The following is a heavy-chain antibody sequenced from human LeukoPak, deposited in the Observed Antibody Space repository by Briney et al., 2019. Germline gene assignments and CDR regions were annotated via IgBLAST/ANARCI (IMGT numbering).Heavy chain of an antibody. CDR2: INPNSGGT. Sequence: ASVKVSCKASGYTFTNYYMHWVRQAPGQGLEWMGWINPNSGGTNYAQKFQGRVTMTRDTSISTAYMELSRLRSDDTAVYYCASDRRYCSGGSCYGGGVDYWGQGTLVTVSS. CDR1: GYTFTNYY. V-gene: IGHV1-2*02. CDR3: ASDRRYCSGGSCYGGGVDY. J-gene: IGHJ4*02. D-gene: IGHD2-15*01.